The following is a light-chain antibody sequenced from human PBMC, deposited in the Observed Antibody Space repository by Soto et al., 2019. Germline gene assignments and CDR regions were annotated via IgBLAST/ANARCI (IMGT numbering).Light chain of an antibody. CDR3: SSYAGSNNIV. J-gene: IGLJ1*01. CDR2: KVS. V-gene: IGLV2-8*01. Sequence: QSALTQPPSASGSPGQSVTISCTGTSSDVGGYNYVSWYQQHPGKAPKLMIFKVSKQPSGVPDRFSGSKSGNTASLTVSGPQAEYEADYYFSSYAGSNNIVFGTGTKVTVL. CDR1: SSDVGGYNY.